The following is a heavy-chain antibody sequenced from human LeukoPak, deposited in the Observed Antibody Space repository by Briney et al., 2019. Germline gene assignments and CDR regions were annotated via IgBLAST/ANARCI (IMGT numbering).Heavy chain of an antibody. CDR3: ARDLHDYSNRCYFDY. CDR2: ISAYNGNT. V-gene: IGHV1-18*01. J-gene: IGHJ4*02. D-gene: IGHD4-11*01. Sequence: ASVKVSCKASGYTFTSYGISWVRQAPGQGLEWMGWISAYNGNTNYAQKLQGRVTMTTDTSTSTAYMELRSLRSDDTAVYYCARDLHDYSNRCYFDYWGQGTLVTVSS. CDR1: GYTFTSYG.